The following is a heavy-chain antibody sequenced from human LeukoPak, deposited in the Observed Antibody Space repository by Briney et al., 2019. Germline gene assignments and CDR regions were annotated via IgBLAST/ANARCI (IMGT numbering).Heavy chain of an antibody. J-gene: IGHJ3*02. D-gene: IGHD1-26*01. CDR3: AKRGSGSYYGAFDI. V-gene: IGHV3-30*02. CDR2: IRYDGSNK. CDR1: GFTFSSYG. Sequence: PGGSLRLSCAASGFTFSSYGMHWVRQAPGKGLEWVAFIRYDGSNKYYADSVKGRFTISRDNSKNTLYLQMNSLRAEDTAVYYCAKRGSGSYYGAFDIWGQGTMVTVSS.